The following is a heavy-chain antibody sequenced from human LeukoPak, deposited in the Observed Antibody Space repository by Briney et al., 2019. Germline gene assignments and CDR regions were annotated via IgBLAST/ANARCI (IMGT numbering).Heavy chain of an antibody. CDR2: ISGSGGST. CDR1: GFTFSSYA. J-gene: IGHJ4*02. V-gene: IGHV3-23*01. D-gene: IGHD3-22*01. Sequence: GGSLRLSCAASGFTFSSYAMSWVRQAPGKGLEWVSAISGSGGSTYYADSVKGRFTISRDNSKNTLYLQMNSLRAEDTAVYYCARGDYYDSSGYYYYFDYWGQGTLVTVSS. CDR3: ARGDYYDSSGYYYYFDY.